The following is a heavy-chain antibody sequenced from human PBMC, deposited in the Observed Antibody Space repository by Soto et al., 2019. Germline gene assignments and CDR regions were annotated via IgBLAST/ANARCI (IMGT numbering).Heavy chain of an antibody. J-gene: IGHJ6*02. CDR2: INPTRGST. CDR3: AREDIVVVPAAPESYYYYGMDV. CDR1: GYTFTGHY. Sequence: ASVKVSCKASGYTFTGHYMHWVRQAPGQGLEWMGIINPTRGSTNYAQKFQGRVTMTRDTSTSTVYMELSSLRFEDTAVYYCAREDIVVVPAAPESYYYYGMDVWGQGTTVTVSS. V-gene: IGHV1-46*01. D-gene: IGHD2-2*01.